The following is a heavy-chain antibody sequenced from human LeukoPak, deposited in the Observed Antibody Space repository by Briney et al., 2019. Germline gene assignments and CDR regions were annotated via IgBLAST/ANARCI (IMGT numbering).Heavy chain of an antibody. CDR2: ISASGGST. Sequence: GGSLRLSCAASGFTFSSYWMSWVRQAPGKGLEWVSTISASGGSTFYADSVKGRFPISRDNSKNTLYLQMNSLRAEDTAVYYCAKDSRIAAAFDIWGQGTMVTVSS. V-gene: IGHV3-23*01. J-gene: IGHJ3*02. D-gene: IGHD6-13*01. CDR3: AKDSRIAAAFDI. CDR1: GFTFSSYW.